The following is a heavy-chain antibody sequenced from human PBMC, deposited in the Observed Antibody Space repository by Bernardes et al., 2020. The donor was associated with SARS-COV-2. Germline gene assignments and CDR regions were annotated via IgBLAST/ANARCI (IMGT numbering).Heavy chain of an antibody. Sequence: GGSLRLSCAASGFTFSSYGMHWVRQAPGKGLEWVAVIWYDGSNKYYADSVKGRFTISRDNSKNTLYLQMNSLRAEDTAVYYCARDSPQLYYYGMDVWGQGTTVTVSS. V-gene: IGHV3-33*01. CDR1: GFTFSSYG. CDR2: IWYDGSNK. D-gene: IGHD5-18*01. CDR3: ARDSPQLYYYGMDV. J-gene: IGHJ6*02.